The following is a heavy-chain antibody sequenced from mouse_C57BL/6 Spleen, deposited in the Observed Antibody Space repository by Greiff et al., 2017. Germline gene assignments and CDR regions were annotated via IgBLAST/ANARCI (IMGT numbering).Heavy chain of an antibody. CDR2: IYPSDSET. CDR1: GYTFTSYW. V-gene: IGHV1-61*01. J-gene: IGHJ4*01. D-gene: IGHD2-1*01. CDR3: GRTDGNYGGRAMDY. Sequence: QVQLQQPGAELVRPGSSVKLSCKASGYTFTSYWMDWVKQRPGQGLEWIGNIYPSDSETHYNQKFKDKATLTVDKSSSTAYMQLSSLTSEESAVYYCGRTDGNYGGRAMDYWGQGTSVTVSA.